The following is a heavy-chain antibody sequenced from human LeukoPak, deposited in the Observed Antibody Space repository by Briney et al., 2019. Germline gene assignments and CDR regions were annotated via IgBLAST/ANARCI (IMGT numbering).Heavy chain of an antibody. D-gene: IGHD5-24*01. CDR2: ISSSGGT. CDR1: GDSVTAYY. V-gene: IGHV4-59*02. Sequence: PSETLSLTCTVSGDSVTAYYWSWIRQPPGKGLEWIGFISSSGGTKYSPSFTSRVSISVDTSKNHLSLKLTSLTAADTAVYYCARVEATDGFYDAFHTWGQGTMVTVSS. J-gene: IGHJ3*02. CDR3: ARVEATDGFYDAFHT.